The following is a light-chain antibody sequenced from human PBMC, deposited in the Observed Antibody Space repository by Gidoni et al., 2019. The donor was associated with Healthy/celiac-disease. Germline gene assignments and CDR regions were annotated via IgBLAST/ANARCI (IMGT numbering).Light chain of an antibody. CDR2: DAS. CDR3: QQRFT. CDR1: QSVSSY. J-gene: IGKJ3*01. Sequence: IVLTQSPATLSLSPGERATLSCRASQSVSSYLAWYQQKPGQAPRLLIYDASNRAPGIPARVSGSGSETDFTLTISSLEPEYFAVYYCQQRFTFGPGTKVDIK. V-gene: IGKV3-11*01.